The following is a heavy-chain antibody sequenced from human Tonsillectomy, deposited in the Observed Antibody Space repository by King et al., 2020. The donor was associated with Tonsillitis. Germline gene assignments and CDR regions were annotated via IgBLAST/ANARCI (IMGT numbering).Heavy chain of an antibody. J-gene: IGHJ4*01. CDR3: ARGAPYYSGSFNYFDF. D-gene: IGHD5-12*01. Sequence: QVQLVESGGGLVQPGRSLRLSCAASGFTFSSYATHWVRQTPGKGLEWVALISYDESNKYYADSVKGRFTISRDNSKNTQYLQMNSLRAEDTAVYFCARGAPYYSGSFNYFDFWGLGTLVTVSS. V-gene: IGHV3-30*01. CDR2: ISYDESNK. CDR1: GFTFSSYA.